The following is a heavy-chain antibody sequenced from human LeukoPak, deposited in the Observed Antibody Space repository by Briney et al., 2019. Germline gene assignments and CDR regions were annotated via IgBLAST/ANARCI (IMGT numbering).Heavy chain of an antibody. Sequence: GGSLRLSCAASGFTFSSFAMSWVRQAPGKGLEWVSAISGSGGSTYYADSVKGRFTISRDNPKNTLYLQMNSLRAEDTAVYYCAKENGYYDFWSGPTGNWFDPWGQGTLVTVSS. CDR2: ISGSGGST. D-gene: IGHD3-3*01. J-gene: IGHJ5*02. CDR3: AKENGYYDFWSGPTGNWFDP. V-gene: IGHV3-23*01. CDR1: GFTFSSFA.